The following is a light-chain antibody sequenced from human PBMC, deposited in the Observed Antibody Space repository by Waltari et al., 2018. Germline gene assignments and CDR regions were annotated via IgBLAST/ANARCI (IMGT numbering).Light chain of an antibody. CDR2: DTS. CDR1: TGAVTSRHY. CDR3: LLHYSGPRV. J-gene: IGLJ2*01. Sequence: QAVVTHEPSVTVSPGGTVTLTCGSSTGAVTSRHYPYWFQQKPGQAPRTLVYDTSNKHSWTPARFSGSVVGGKAALTLSGAQPEDEAEYYCLLHYSGPRVFGGGTKVTVL. V-gene: IGLV7-46*01.